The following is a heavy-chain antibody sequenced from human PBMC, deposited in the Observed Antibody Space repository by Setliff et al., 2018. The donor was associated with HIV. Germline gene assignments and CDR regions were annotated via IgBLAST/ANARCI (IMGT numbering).Heavy chain of an antibody. D-gene: IGHD3-9*01. CDR2: INHSGST. Sequence: GSLRLSCTASEFTFGDYAMSWVRQAPGKGLEWIGEINHSGSTNYNPSLKSRVTISVDTSKNQFSLKLSSVTAADTAVYFCARVRTGSYFQRLDYYYMDVWGKGTTVTVSS. CDR1: EFTFGDYA. V-gene: IGHV4-34*01. CDR3: ARVRTGSYFQRLDYYYMDV. J-gene: IGHJ6*03.